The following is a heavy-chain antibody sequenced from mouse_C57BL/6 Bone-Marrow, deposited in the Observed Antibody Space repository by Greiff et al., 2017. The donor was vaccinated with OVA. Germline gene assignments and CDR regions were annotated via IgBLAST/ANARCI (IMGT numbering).Heavy chain of an antibody. Sequence: QVQLQQSGAELARPGASVKLSCKASGYTFTSYGISWVKQRTGQGLEWIGEIYPRSGNTYYNEKFKGKATLTADKSSSTAYMELRSLTSEDSAVYFCASGSYYYVSSPWFAYWGQGTLVTVSA. D-gene: IGHD1-1*01. J-gene: IGHJ3*01. CDR1: GYTFTSYG. V-gene: IGHV1-81*01. CDR3: ASGSYYYVSSPWFAY. CDR2: IYPRSGNT.